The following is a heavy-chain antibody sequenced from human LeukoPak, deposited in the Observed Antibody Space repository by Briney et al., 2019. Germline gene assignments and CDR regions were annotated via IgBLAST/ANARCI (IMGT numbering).Heavy chain of an antibody. Sequence: GGSLRLSCAASGCTFSSYSMNWVRKPPGKGLELVSSISSSSSCIYYANSAKSRFTISRDNAKNSLYLQMNSLRAEDTAVYYCARSYYDILTGYAPGAFYIWGQGTMVTVSS. CDR2: ISSSSSCI. J-gene: IGHJ3*02. V-gene: IGHV3-21*01. D-gene: IGHD3-9*01. CDR1: GCTFSSYS. CDR3: ARSYYDILTGYAPGAFYI.